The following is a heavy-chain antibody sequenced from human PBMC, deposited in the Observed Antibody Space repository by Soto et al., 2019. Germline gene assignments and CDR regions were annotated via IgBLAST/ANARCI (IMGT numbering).Heavy chain of an antibody. CDR2: ITGRGSSI. CDR3: AKALVRGLDY. CDR1: GFNFSSYA. Sequence: GGSLRLSCAASGFNFSSYAMSWVRQAPGKGLEWVSSITGRGSSIYYADSVKGRFTISKDHSSNTLYLQMDALRAEDSAVYYCAKALVRGLDYWGQGTLVTVSS. V-gene: IGHV3-23*01. D-gene: IGHD3-10*01. J-gene: IGHJ4*02.